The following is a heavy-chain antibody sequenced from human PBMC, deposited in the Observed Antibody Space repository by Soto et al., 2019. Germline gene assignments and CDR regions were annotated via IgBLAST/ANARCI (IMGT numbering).Heavy chain of an antibody. CDR2: IQSDGSKK. CDR1: GFIFTTYG. CDR3: GRDLQVGVIYFDP. Sequence: QVQVVESGGGVVQPGTSLTLSCVTSGFIFTTYGMHWVRQAPGKGLEWVAAIQSDGSKKYYADSVKGRFTISRDDSRTTLYLQMNSVRAADTAQYYCGRDLQVGVIYFDPWGQGTLVTVSS. J-gene: IGHJ5*02. V-gene: IGHV3-33*05. D-gene: IGHD1-26*01.